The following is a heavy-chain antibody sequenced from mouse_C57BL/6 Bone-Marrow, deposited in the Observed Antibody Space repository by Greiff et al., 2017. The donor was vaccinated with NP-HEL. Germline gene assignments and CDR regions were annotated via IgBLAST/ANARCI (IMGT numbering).Heavy chain of an antibody. D-gene: IGHD1-1*01. CDR1: GFTFSDFY. Sequence: EVMLVESGGGLVQSGRSLRLSCATSGFTFSDFYMEWVRQAPGKGLEWIAASRNKANDYTTEYSASVKGRFIVSRDTSQSILYSQMNALRAEDTAIYYCARDGGQYYGSSYPYYYAMDYWGQGTSVTVSS. CDR2: SRNKANDYTT. J-gene: IGHJ4*01. V-gene: IGHV7-1*01. CDR3: ARDGGQYYGSSYPYYYAMDY.